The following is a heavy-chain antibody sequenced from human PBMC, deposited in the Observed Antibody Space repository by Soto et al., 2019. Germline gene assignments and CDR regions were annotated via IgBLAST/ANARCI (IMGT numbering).Heavy chain of an antibody. Sequence: QVQLVESGGGVVQPGRSLRLSCAASGFTFSSYGMHWVRQAPGKGLEWVAVISYDGSNKYYADSVKGRFTISRDNSKNTLYLQMNSLRAEDTAVYYCAKEVYYYDSSGYYYPYYYYGMDVWGQGTTVTVSS. J-gene: IGHJ6*02. CDR3: AKEVYYYDSSGYYYPYYYYGMDV. CDR1: GFTFSSYG. V-gene: IGHV3-30*18. CDR2: ISYDGSNK. D-gene: IGHD3-22*01.